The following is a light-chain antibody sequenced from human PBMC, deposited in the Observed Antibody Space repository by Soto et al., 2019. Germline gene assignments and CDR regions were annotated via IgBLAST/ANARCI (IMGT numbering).Light chain of an antibody. CDR2: AAS. CDR3: QQSYSTPWT. V-gene: IGKV1-39*01. Sequence: DIPMTQSPSSLSASVGDRVTITCRASQSISSYLNWYQQKPGKAPKLLIYAASSLQSGVPSRFSGSGSGTDFTLTISSLQPEDFATYYCQQSYSTPWTFGQGTKV. J-gene: IGKJ1*01. CDR1: QSISSY.